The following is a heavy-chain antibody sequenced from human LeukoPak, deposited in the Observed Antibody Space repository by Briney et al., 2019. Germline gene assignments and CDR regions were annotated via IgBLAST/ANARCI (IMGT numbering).Heavy chain of an antibody. Sequence: GASVKVSCKASGYTFTSYYMHWVRQAPGQGLEWMGIIHPSDGGTSYAQKFQGRVTMSGDMSTSTVYMELSSLKSDDTAVYYCARGGGGLWFGELLSRYYFDYWGQGTLVAVSS. CDR1: GYTFTSYY. CDR2: IHPSDGGT. CDR3: ARGGGGLWFGELLSRYYFDY. J-gene: IGHJ4*02. D-gene: IGHD3-10*01. V-gene: IGHV1-46*01.